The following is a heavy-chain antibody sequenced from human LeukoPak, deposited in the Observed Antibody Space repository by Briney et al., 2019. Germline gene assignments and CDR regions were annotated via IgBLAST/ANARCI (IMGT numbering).Heavy chain of an antibody. CDR2: IKQDGSEK. Sequence: PGGSLRLSCAASGFTFSSYWMSWVRQAPGKGLEWVANIKQDGSEKYYVDSVKGRFTISRDNAKSSLYLQMNSLRAEDTAVYYCARAISYDFWSGYYATPPNWFDPWGQGTLVTVSS. V-gene: IGHV3-7*01. J-gene: IGHJ5*02. CDR1: GFTFSSYW. D-gene: IGHD3-3*01. CDR3: ARAISYDFWSGYYATPPNWFDP.